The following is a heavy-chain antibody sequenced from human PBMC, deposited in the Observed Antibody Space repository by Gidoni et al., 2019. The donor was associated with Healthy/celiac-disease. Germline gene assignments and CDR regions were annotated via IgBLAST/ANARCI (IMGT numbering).Heavy chain of an antibody. V-gene: IGHV4-30-4*01. Sequence: GQLQESGPGLVKPSQNLSLTCTGPGGSISSGGHYWSWIREPPGKGLEWIGDIYYSGSAYYNPSLKSRVTIAVDTSKNQFSLKLSAVTAGDTAVYYCARRVVRGVISPSLDYHYYMDVWGKGTTVTVSS. CDR3: ARRVVRGVISPSLDYHYYMDV. CDR2: IYYSGSA. D-gene: IGHD3-10*01. J-gene: IGHJ6*03. CDR1: GGSISSGGHY.